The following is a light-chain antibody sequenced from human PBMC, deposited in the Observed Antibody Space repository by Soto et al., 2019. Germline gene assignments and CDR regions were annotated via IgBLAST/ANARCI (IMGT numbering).Light chain of an antibody. Sequence: QAVVTQPPSASGTPGQRVTSSCSGSSSNIGSNYVYWYQQLPGTAPKLLVYRNNQRPSGVPDRFSGSKSGTSASLAISGLRSEDEADYYCAAWDDSLSGWVFGGGSKLTV. J-gene: IGLJ3*02. CDR1: SSNIGSNY. V-gene: IGLV1-47*01. CDR2: RNN. CDR3: AAWDDSLSGWV.